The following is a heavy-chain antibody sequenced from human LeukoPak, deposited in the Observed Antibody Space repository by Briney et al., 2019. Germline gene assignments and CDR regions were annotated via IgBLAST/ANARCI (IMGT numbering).Heavy chain of an antibody. D-gene: IGHD3-22*01. CDR3: ASDYYDSSANSY. V-gene: IGHV4-39*07. CDR1: GGSISNGNYY. Sequence: PSETLSLTCTVSGGSISNGNYYWGWIRQPPGKGLEWIGSIYYSGSTYYNPSLKSRVTISVDTSKNQFSLKLSSVTAAATAVYYCASDYYDSSANSYWGQGTLVTVSS. J-gene: IGHJ4*02. CDR2: IYYSGST.